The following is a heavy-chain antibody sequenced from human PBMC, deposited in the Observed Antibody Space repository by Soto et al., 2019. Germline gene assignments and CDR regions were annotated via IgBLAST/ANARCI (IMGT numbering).Heavy chain of an antibody. CDR2: INPNSGGT. CDR3: ARGDCSGGSCSYNWFVP. J-gene: IGHJ5*02. V-gene: IGHV1-2*04. Sequence: QVQLVQSGAEVKKPGASVKVSCKASGYTFTGYYMHWVRQAPGQGLEWMGWINPNSGGTNYAQKVQGWGTMTRDTSISTAYMELSRRRSDDTAVYYCARGDCSGGSCSYNWFVPWGQGTLVTVSS. CDR1: GYTFTGYY. D-gene: IGHD2-15*01.